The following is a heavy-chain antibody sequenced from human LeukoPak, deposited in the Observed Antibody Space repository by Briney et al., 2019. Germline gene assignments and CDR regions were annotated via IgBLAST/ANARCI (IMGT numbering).Heavy chain of an antibody. V-gene: IGHV4-4*07. D-gene: IGHD4-17*01. CDR3: ARDGIDYGDPWRV. CDR1: GGSISSYY. CDR2: IYSSGST. J-gene: IGHJ6*02. Sequence: PSETLSLTCTVSGGSISSYYWSWIRQPAGKGLEWIGRIYSSGSTNYNPSLKSRVTMSVDMSRNQFSLKLSSVTAADTAVYYCARDGIDYGDPWRVWGQGTTVTVSS.